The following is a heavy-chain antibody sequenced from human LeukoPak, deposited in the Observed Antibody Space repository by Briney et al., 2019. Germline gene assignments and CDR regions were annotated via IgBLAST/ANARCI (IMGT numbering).Heavy chain of an antibody. J-gene: IGHJ4*02. CDR3: ARYANMFDFLD. Sequence: GASVKVSSTASGYTFTAYYIYWVSQAPGQGLEWMGWINPNSGDTHYAQKFQGRVTMTRDTSISTAYMELSSLRSDDTAVCYCARYANMFDFLDWARRTLVTVSS. CDR1: GYTFTAYY. CDR2: INPNSGDT. D-gene: IGHD3-10*02. V-gene: IGHV1-2*02.